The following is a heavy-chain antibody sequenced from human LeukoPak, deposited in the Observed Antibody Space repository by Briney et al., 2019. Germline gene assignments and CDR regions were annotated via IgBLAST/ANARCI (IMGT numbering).Heavy chain of an antibody. CDR2: ISAYNGNT. CDR1: GYTFTSYG. Sequence: ASVKVSCTASGYTFTSYGISWVRQAPGQGLEWLGWISAYNGNTNYAQKLQGRVTMTTDTSTSTAYMELRSLRSDDTAVYYCARDLPEGVMTGYFDLWGRGTLVTVSS. V-gene: IGHV1-18*01. CDR3: ARDLPEGVMTGYFDL. J-gene: IGHJ2*01.